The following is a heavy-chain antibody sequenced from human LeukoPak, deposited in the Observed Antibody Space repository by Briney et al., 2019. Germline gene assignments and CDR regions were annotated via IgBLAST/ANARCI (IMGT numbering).Heavy chain of an antibody. CDR3: ARTNGGYKYN. CDR1: GYTFTSYD. CDR2: MNPNSGNT. D-gene: IGHD5-24*01. Sequence: GASVKVSCKASGYTFTSYDINWVRQATGQGLEWMGWMNPNSGNTGYAQKFQGRVTITRNTSISTAYMEVSRLKSDDTAVYYCARTNGGYKYNWGQGTRVIVSS. J-gene: IGHJ4*02. V-gene: IGHV1-8*03.